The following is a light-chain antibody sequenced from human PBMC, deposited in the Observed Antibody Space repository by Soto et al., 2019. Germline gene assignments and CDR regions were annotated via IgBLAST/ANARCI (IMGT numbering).Light chain of an antibody. V-gene: IGKV3-11*01. CDR2: DAS. CDR1: QSVSRY. J-gene: IGKJ4*01. Sequence: EIVLTQSPATLSLSPGERATLSCRASQSVSRYLAWYQQKPGQAPRLLIYDASNRATGIPARFIGSGSGTDFSLTITSLEPEDFAVYYCQQRSNWPSTFGGGTKVEI. CDR3: QQRSNWPST.